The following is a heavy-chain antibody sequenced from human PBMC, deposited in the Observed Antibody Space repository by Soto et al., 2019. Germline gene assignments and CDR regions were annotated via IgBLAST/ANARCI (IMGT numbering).Heavy chain of an antibody. J-gene: IGHJ6*03. CDR3: ARGAVVPAAIFLGMYYYYYMDV. V-gene: IGHV4-34*01. CDR1: GGSFSGYY. CDR2: INHSGST. Sequence: QVQLQQWGAGLLKPSETLSLTCAVYGGSFSGYYWSWIRQPPGKGLEWIGEINHSGSTNYNPSLKSRVTRSVGTSKNQFSLKLRSVTAAGTAVYYCARGAVVPAAIFLGMYYYYYMDVWGKGTTVTVCS. D-gene: IGHD2-2*01.